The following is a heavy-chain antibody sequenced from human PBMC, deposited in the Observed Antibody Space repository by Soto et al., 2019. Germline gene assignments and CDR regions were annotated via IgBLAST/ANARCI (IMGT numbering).Heavy chain of an antibody. Sequence: PSETLSHTYTVAEGYSINIGDCWSCIRQPLGKGLEWIGNIYHSGSTYYNPSLKSRVTISVDRSKNQFSLKLSSVTAADTAVYYCARGSYYYDSSGYYHYWGQGTLVTVSS. CDR1: EGYSINIGDC. V-gene: IGHV4-39*01. J-gene: IGHJ4*02. D-gene: IGHD3-22*01. CDR2: IYHSGST. CDR3: ARGSYYYDSSGYYHY.